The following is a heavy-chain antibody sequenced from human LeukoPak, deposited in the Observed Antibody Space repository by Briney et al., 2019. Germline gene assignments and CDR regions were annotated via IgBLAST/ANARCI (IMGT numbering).Heavy chain of an antibody. CDR1: GGSISSSSYY. Sequence: PSETLSLTCTVSGGSISSSSYYWGWVRQPPGTGLEWIGSIYYSGSTYYNPSLKSRVTISVDTSKNQFSLKLSSVTAADTAVYYCARVRGYDDFWSGYDIDYWGQGTLVTVSS. CDR2: IYYSGST. J-gene: IGHJ4*02. CDR3: ARVRGYDDFWSGYDIDY. V-gene: IGHV4-39*07. D-gene: IGHD3-3*01.